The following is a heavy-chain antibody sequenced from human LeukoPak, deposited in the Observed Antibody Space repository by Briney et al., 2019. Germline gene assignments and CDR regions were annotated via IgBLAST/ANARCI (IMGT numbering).Heavy chain of an antibody. CDR2: IKQDGSEK. D-gene: IGHD2-15*01. Sequence: PGGSLRLSCAASGFTFSSYWMSWVRQAPGKGLEWVANIKQDGSEKYYVDSVKGRFTISRDNAKNSLYLQMNSLRAEDTAVYYCARVRNCSGGSCYWGYYYYYMDVWGEGTTVTVSS. CDR1: GFTFSSYW. CDR3: ARVRNCSGGSCYWGYYYYYMDV. V-gene: IGHV3-7*01. J-gene: IGHJ6*03.